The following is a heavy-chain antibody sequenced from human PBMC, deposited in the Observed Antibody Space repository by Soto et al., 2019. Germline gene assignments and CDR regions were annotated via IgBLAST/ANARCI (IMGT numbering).Heavy chain of an antibody. CDR2: IYWNDDK. CDR1: GFSLSTSGVG. Sequence: QITLKESGPTLVKPTQTLTLTCTFSGFSLSTSGVGVGWIRQPPGKALAWLALIYWNDDKRYSPSLKSRLTITKDPSKNEVVLTMTNMDPVDTATYYCAHRRLIAVAGRRTNLFDPWGQGTLVTVSS. V-gene: IGHV2-5*01. CDR3: AHRRLIAVAGRRTNLFDP. J-gene: IGHJ5*02. D-gene: IGHD6-19*01.